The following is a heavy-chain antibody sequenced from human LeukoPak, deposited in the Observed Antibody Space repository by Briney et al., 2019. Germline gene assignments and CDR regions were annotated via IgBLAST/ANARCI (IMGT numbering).Heavy chain of an antibody. CDR2: IYYSGST. CDR1: GGSISSYY. D-gene: IGHD5-18*01. V-gene: IGHV4-59*01. J-gene: IGHJ6*03. Sequence: SETLSLTCSVSGGSISSYYWSWIRQPPGKGLGWIGYIYYSGSTNYNPSLKSRVTISVDTSKNQFSLKLSSVTAADTAVYYCARTTEGGYTYDYFYYYYMDVWGKGTTVTISS. CDR3: ARTTEGGYTYDYFYYYYMDV.